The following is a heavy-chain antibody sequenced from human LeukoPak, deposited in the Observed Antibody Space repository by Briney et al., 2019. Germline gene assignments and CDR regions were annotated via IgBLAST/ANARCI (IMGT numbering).Heavy chain of an antibody. CDR2: IYYSGST. CDR3: ARKGDSKTRWYFDL. Sequence: SQTLSLTCTVSGGSISSGGYYWSWIRQPPGKGLEWIGSIYYSGSTYYDPSLKSRVTISVDTSKNQFSLKLSSVTAADTAVYYCARKGDSKTRWYFDLWGRGTLVTVSS. CDR1: GGSISSGGYY. J-gene: IGHJ2*01. V-gene: IGHV4-39*07. D-gene: IGHD3-22*01.